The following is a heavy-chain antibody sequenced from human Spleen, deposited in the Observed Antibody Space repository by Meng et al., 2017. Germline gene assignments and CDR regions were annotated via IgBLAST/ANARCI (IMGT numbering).Heavy chain of an antibody. D-gene: IGHD1-7*01. CDR3: ARESSIIWNYFDP. V-gene: IGHV4-30-4*01. CDR2: IYYSGST. CDR1: GGSITSGDYS. Sequence: QVQLQEAGPGLVKPSQTLSLTCTVSGGSITSGDYSWSWIRQPPGKGLEWIGYIYYSGSTNYNPPLKSRVSISIDTSKNQFSLKLSSVTATDTAVYYCARESSIIWNYFDPWGQGTLVTVSS. J-gene: IGHJ5*02.